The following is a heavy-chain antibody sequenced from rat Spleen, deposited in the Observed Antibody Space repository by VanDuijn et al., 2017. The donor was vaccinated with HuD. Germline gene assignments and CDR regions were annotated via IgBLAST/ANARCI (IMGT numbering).Heavy chain of an antibody. CDR3: ARAGYLRDWYFDF. V-gene: IGHV5-29*01. CDR1: GFTFRNFD. CDR2: ISYDDSST. Sequence: EVQLVESGGGLVQPGRSLKVSCAASGFTFRNFDMAWVRQDPTTGLEWVATISYDDSSTYYRDSVKGRFTISRDNTRNTLYLQMDNLRSEDTATYYCARAGYLRDWYFDFWGPGTMVTVSS. J-gene: IGHJ1*01. D-gene: IGHD2-5*01.